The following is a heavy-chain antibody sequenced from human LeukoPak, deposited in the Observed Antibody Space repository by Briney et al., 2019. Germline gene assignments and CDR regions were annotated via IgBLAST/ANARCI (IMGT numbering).Heavy chain of an antibody. CDR3: ARLEEAAAGTRGGYYFDY. CDR1: GVSISSSSYY. CDR2: IYYSGST. D-gene: IGHD6-13*01. Sequence: SETLSLTCTVSGVSISSSSYYWGWLRQPPGKGLEWIGSIYYSGSTYYNPSLKSRVTISVDTSKNQFSLKLSSVTAADTAVYYCARLEEAAAGTRGGYYFDYWGQGTLVTVSS. J-gene: IGHJ4*02. V-gene: IGHV4-39*01.